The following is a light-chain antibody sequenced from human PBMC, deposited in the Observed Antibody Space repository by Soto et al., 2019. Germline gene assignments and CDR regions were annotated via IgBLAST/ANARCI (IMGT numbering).Light chain of an antibody. CDR3: QQGYSTPWT. V-gene: IGKV1-39*01. J-gene: IGKJ1*01. CDR2: AIS. Sequence: IQMTQSPSTLSGSVGDRVTITCRASQSVTTYLHWYQQKAGEAPKLLIYAISNLQSGVSSRFSGSGSGTDFSLTINTLQPEDFATYYCQQGYSTPWTFGQGTKVDIK. CDR1: QSVTTY.